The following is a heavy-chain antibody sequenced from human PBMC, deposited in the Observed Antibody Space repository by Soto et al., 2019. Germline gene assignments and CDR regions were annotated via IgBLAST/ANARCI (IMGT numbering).Heavy chain of an antibody. V-gene: IGHV2-5*02. Sequence: SGPTLVNPTETLTLTCSFSGFSLSAPGVGVGWVRQPRGQALEFLALIYWDDDQKFRPSLRNRLTISKDTSKNEVVLTMTNMDSVDSGTYYCVHTPNYRLGGLHYWGRGALVTVSS. CDR1: GFSLSAPGVG. D-gene: IGHD2-15*01. CDR2: IYWDDDQ. CDR3: VHTPNYRLGGLHY. J-gene: IGHJ4*02.